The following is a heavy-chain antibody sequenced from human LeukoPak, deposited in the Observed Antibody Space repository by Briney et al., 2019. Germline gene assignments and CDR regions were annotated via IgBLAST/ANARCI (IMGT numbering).Heavy chain of an antibody. CDR3: ARSYYSDSSGYYNNPFDY. D-gene: IGHD3-22*01. J-gene: IGHJ4*02. V-gene: IGHV5-51*01. CDR2: IYPGDSDT. CDR1: GYSFTSYW. Sequence: GECLKISCKGSGYSFTSYWIGWVRQMPGRGLEWMGIIYPGDSDTRYSPSFQGQVTISADKSISTAYLQWSSLKASDTAMYYCARSYYSDSSGYYNNPFDYWGQGTLVTVSS.